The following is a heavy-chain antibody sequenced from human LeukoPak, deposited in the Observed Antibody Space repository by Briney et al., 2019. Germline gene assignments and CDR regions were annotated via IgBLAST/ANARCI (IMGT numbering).Heavy chain of an antibody. CDR2: ITKSGSTI. CDR3: ARGDGSGYYGFGY. CDR1: GFTFSSYE. J-gene: IGHJ4*02. Sequence: GGSLRLSCAASGFTFSSYEMNWVRQAPGKGLEWVSYITKSGSTIYYADSVKGRFTISRDNAKNSLYLQMNSLRVEDTAVYYCARGDGSGYYGFGYWGQGTLVTVSS. D-gene: IGHD3-3*01. V-gene: IGHV3-48*03.